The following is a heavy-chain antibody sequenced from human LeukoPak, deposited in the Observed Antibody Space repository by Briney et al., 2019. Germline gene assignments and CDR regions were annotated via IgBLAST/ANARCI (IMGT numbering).Heavy chain of an antibody. D-gene: IGHD1-26*01. CDR3: AREGGSYYYYGMDV. CDR2: IYYSGST. Sequence: PSETLSLTCTVSGGSISSYYWSWIRQPPGKGLEWIGNIYYSGSTNYNPSLKSRVTISVDTSKNQFSLNLSSVTAADTAVYYCAREGGSYYYYGMDVWGQGTTVTVSS. CDR1: GGSISSYY. J-gene: IGHJ6*02. V-gene: IGHV4-59*01.